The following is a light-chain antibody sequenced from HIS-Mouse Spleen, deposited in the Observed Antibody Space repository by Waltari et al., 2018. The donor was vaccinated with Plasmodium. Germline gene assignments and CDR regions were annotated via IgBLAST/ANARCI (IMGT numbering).Light chain of an antibody. CDR3: QQYNNWSFT. J-gene: IGKJ3*01. CDR1: QSVSSN. V-gene: IGKV3-15*01. Sequence: EIVMTQSPATLSVSPGERATISCRASQSVSSNLAWYQQNPGQAPRLLIYGASTSATGIPARFSGSGSGTEFTLTISSLQSEDFAVYYCQQYNNWSFTFGPGTKVDIK. CDR2: GAS.